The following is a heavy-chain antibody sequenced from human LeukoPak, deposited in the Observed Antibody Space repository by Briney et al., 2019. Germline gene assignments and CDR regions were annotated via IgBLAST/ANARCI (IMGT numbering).Heavy chain of an antibody. J-gene: IGHJ4*02. CDR2: INPNSGGT. CDR3: ARDSGDYDSSGYLYYLDY. V-gene: IGHV1-2*06. D-gene: IGHD3-22*01. Sequence: ASVKVSCKASGYTFTGYYMHWVRQAPGQGLEWMGRINPNSGGTNYAQKFQGRVTMTRDTSISTAYMELSRLKSDDTAVYYCARDSGDYDSSGYLYYLDYWRQGTLVTVSS. CDR1: GYTFTGYY.